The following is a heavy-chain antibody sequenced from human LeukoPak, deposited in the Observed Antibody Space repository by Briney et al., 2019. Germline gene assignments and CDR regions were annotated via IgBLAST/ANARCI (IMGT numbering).Heavy chain of an antibody. CDR2: IYYSGST. Sequence: SETLSLTCTVSGGSISSYYWSWIRQPPGKGLEWIGYIYYSGSTNYNPSLKSRVTISVDTSKNQFSLKLSSVTTADTAVYYCARPRVGPTKGFDYWGRGTLVTVSS. D-gene: IGHD1-26*01. CDR3: ARPRVGPTKGFDY. V-gene: IGHV4-59*08. CDR1: GGSISSYY. J-gene: IGHJ4*02.